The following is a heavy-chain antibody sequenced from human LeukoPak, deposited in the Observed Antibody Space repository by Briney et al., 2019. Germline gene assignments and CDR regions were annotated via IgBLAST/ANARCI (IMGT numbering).Heavy chain of an antibody. CDR3: RAVATTHDSDY. Sequence: PGGSLRLSCVASAFTFSTYAMHWVRQAPGKGLEYVAAINSNGRSIYYARSVKGRFTISRDNSKNTLYLQMGSLRAEDMAVYYCRAVATTHDSDYWGQGTLVTVSS. V-gene: IGHV3-64*01. D-gene: IGHD5-12*01. CDR2: INSNGRSI. J-gene: IGHJ4*02. CDR1: AFTFSTYA.